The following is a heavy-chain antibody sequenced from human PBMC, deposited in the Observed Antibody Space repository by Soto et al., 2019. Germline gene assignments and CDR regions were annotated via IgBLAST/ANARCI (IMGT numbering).Heavy chain of an antibody. Sequence: GESLQISCKASGYIFIDSWIGWVRQMPGKGLEWMGIVYPRDSDTRYSPSFQGQVTISADRSTGTAFLQWRSLKVSDTALYYCARPPLPGYSIRLDSWGQGTLVTVSS. V-gene: IGHV5-51*01. J-gene: IGHJ5*02. CDR2: VYPRDSDT. D-gene: IGHD2-15*01. CDR3: ARPPLPGYSIRLDS. CDR1: GYIFIDSW.